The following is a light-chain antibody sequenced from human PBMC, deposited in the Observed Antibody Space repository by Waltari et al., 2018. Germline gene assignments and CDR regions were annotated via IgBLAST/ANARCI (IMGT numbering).Light chain of an antibody. CDR2: EVS. CDR1: SSDVGGYNY. Sequence: QSALTQPASVSGSPGQSLTISCTGTSSDVGGYNYVSWYQQHPGKAPKRMIYEVSKRPSGVSNRFSGSKSGNTASLTISGLQAEDEADYYCSSYTSSTVVFGGGTKLTVL. CDR3: SSYTSSTVV. V-gene: IGLV2-14*01. J-gene: IGLJ2*01.